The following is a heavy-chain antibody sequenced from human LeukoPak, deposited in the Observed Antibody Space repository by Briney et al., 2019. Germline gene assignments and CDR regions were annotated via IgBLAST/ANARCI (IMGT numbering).Heavy chain of an antibody. V-gene: IGHV4-59*01. CDR2: IYYSGST. CDR3: ARLTGYSSESWFDP. J-gene: IGHJ5*02. CDR1: GESISGFY. Sequence: SETLSLTCTVSGESISGFYWTWIRQPPGKGLEWIGYIYYSGSTNYNPSLKSRVTISVDTSKNQFSLKLRSVTAADTAVYYCARLTGYSSESWFDPWGQGTLVTVSS. D-gene: IGHD3-9*01.